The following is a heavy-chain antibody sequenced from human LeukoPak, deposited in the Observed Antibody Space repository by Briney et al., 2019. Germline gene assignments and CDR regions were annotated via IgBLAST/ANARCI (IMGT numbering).Heavy chain of an antibody. J-gene: IGHJ4*02. D-gene: IGHD1-26*01. CDR2: IKSKSNGGTT. CDR1: GFTFSSYS. V-gene: IGHV3-15*01. Sequence: GGSLRLSCAASGFTFSSYSMNWVRQVPGKGLEWVGLIKSKSNGGTTHYAANVKGRFTISREDSENTLYLQMNSLETEDTGVYYCVTERSGSFDYWGQGTLVTVSS. CDR3: VTERSGSFDY.